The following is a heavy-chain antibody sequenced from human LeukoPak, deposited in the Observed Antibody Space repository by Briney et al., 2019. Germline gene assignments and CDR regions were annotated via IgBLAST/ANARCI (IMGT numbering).Heavy chain of an antibody. V-gene: IGHV4-4*02. Sequence: PWETLSLTCAVCGGFMRSSNWWSWVRQPPGLGVEWIGEIYHSGSTNYNLSLTSRVTISVDKSKNQFSLKLSSVTAADTAVYYCARVSSDNLDYWGQGTLVTVSS. CDR2: IYHSGST. CDR1: GGFMRSSNW. CDR3: ARVSSDNLDY. D-gene: IGHD1-14*01. J-gene: IGHJ4*02.